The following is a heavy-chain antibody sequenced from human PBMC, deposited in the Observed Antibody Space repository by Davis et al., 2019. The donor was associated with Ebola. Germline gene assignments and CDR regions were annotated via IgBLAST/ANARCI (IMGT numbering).Heavy chain of an antibody. J-gene: IGHJ3*02. Sequence: GESLKISCKDSGNSFTSHWIGWMRQMPGKGLEWVGIIYTGDSDTRYNPSFRGRVTISADKSIKTAFLQWSSLRASDTAMYYCASLRRTITGMDDAFDIWGQGTMVTVSS. CDR1: GNSFTSHW. CDR3: ASLRRTITGMDDAFDI. V-gene: IGHV5-51*01. D-gene: IGHD2-8*02. CDR2: IYTGDSDT.